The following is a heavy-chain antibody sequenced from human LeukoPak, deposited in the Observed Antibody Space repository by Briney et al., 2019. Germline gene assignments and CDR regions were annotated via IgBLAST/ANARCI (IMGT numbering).Heavy chain of an antibody. D-gene: IGHD2-8*01. J-gene: IGHJ3*02. V-gene: IGHV3-7*01. Sequence: GGSLRLSCAASGFTVNNNYMTWVRQAPGKGLAWVANIKQDGSAKYYMDSVKGRFTISRNNAKNSLYLQMNSLGVEDTAVYYCARVNPLMAPGAVDIWGQGTKVAVSS. CDR2: IKQDGSAK. CDR1: GFTVNNNY. CDR3: ARVNPLMAPGAVDI.